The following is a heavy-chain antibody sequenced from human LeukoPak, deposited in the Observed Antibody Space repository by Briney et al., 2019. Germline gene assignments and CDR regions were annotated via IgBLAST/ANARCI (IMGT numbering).Heavy chain of an antibody. CDR2: INPNSGGT. V-gene: IGHV1-2*06. CDR3: ASFGYCSSTSCYTMGANWFDP. Sequence: GASVKVSCKASGYTFTGYYMHWVRQAPGQGLEWMGRINPNSGGTNYAQKFQGRVTMTRDTSISTAYMELSRLRSDDTAVYYCASFGYCSSTSCYTMGANWFDPWGQGTLVTVSS. D-gene: IGHD2-2*02. CDR1: GYTFTGYY. J-gene: IGHJ5*02.